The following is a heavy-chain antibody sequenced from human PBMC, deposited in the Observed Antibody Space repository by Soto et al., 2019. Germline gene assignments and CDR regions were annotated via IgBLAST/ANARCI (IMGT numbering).Heavy chain of an antibody. J-gene: IGHJ6*03. CDR3: ARVAGGIAARPDDYYYYMDV. Sequence: GGSLRLSCAASGFTFSSYSMNWVRQAPGKGLEWVSYISSSSSTIYYADSVKGRFTISRDNAKNSLYLQMNSLRAEDTAVYYCARVAGGIAARPDDYYYYMDVWGKGTTVTVSS. CDR1: GFTFSSYS. D-gene: IGHD6-6*01. V-gene: IGHV3-48*01. CDR2: ISSSSSTI.